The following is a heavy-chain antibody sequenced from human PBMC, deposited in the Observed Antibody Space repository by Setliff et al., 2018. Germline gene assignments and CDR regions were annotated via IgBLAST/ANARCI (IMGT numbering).Heavy chain of an antibody. J-gene: IGHJ4*02. Sequence: ASVKVSCKASGYNFPGYYLHWVRQAPGQGLEWMRWISPHTGNTQYAQNFQGRVTMTRDTSITTAYMELSSLRSNDTAFYYCARRAFIETITGYCFDLWGQGTQVTVSS. CDR1: GYNFPGYY. D-gene: IGHD1-20*01. CDR2: ISPHTGNT. V-gene: IGHV1-2*02. CDR3: ARRAFIETITGYCFDL.